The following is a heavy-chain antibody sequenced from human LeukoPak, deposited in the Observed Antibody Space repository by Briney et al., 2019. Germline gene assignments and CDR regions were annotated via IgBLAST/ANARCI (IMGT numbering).Heavy chain of an antibody. CDR3: ARVAAAAGMYYFDY. V-gene: IGHV3-21*01. CDR1: GFTFSSYS. Sequence: PGGSLKLSCAASGFTFSSYSMNWVRQAPGKGLEWVSSISSSSSYIYYADSVKGRFTISRENAKNSLYLQMNSLRAEDTAVYYCARVAAAAGMYYFDYWGQGTLVTVSS. D-gene: IGHD6-13*01. CDR2: ISSSSSYI. J-gene: IGHJ4*02.